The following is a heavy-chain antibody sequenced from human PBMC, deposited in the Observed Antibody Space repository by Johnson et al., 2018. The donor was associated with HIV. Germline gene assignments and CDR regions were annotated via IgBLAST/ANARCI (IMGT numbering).Heavy chain of an antibody. J-gene: IGHJ3*01. CDR2: IYSGGST. CDR1: GFTFSSYW. V-gene: IGHV3-66*01. Sequence: VQLVESGGGLVQPGGSLRLSCAASGFTFSSYWMSWVRQAPGKGLEWVSVIYSGGSTYYADSVKGRFTISRDNSKNTLYLQMNSLRAEDTAVYYCAKDRRELTPDAFDVWGQGTMVTVSS. CDR3: AKDRRELTPDAFDV. D-gene: IGHD1-26*01.